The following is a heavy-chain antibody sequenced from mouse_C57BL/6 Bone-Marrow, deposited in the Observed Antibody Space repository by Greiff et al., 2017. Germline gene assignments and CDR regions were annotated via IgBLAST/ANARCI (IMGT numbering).Heavy chain of an antibody. J-gene: IGHJ2*01. Sequence: QVQLKQPGAELVKPGASVTLSCKASGYTFTSYWMHWVKQRPGQGLEWIGMIHPNSGSTNYNEKFKSKATLTVDKSSSTAYMQLSSLTSEDSAVXYCARSPITTVVATDYFDYWGQGTTLTVSS. CDR3: ARSPITTVVATDYFDY. D-gene: IGHD1-1*01. CDR2: IHPNSGST. V-gene: IGHV1-64*01. CDR1: GYTFTSYW.